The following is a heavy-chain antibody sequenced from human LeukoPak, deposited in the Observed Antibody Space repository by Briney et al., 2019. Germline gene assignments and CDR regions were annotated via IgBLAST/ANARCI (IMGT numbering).Heavy chain of an antibody. V-gene: IGHV1-69*05. Sequence: SAKVSCKASGGAFSSYALSWVRQAPGQGLEWMGGIIPIFGTPNYAQKFQGRVTITTDESTSTAYMEVSSLRSEDTAVYYCAQGQGAYGDLRGLFDYWGQGTLVTVSS. CDR1: GGAFSSYA. CDR3: AQGQGAYGDLRGLFDY. CDR2: IIPIFGTP. J-gene: IGHJ4*02. D-gene: IGHD4-17*01.